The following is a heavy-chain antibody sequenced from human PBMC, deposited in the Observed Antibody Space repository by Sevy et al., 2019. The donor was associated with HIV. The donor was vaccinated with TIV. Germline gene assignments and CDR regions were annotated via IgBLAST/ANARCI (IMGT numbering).Heavy chain of an antibody. V-gene: IGHV1-46*01. CDR1: GYTFTKYY. Sequence: ASVKVSCEASGYTFTKYYMHWVRQAPGQGLEWMGIINPNEGGTTYAQKFQGRVTMTRDTSTTTDYMELTSLRSEDTAVYSCARGSSGSQPFDYWGQGTLVTVSS. J-gene: IGHJ4*02. D-gene: IGHD5-12*01. CDR2: INPNEGGT. CDR3: ARGSSGSQPFDY.